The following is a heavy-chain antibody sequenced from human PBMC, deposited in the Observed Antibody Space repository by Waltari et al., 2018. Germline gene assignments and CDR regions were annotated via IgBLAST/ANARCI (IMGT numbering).Heavy chain of an antibody. J-gene: IGHJ6*02. CDR3: ARPNSSSWYWVPDYYYGMDV. Sequence: EVQLVESGGGLVQPGGSLRLSCAASGFTVSSNYMSWVRQAPGKGLEWVSVIYSGGSTYYADSVKGRFTISRDNSKNTLYLQMNSLRAEDTAVYYCARPNSSSWYWVPDYYYGMDVWGQGTTVTVSS. CDR1: GFTVSSNY. CDR2: IYSGGST. D-gene: IGHD6-13*01. V-gene: IGHV3-66*02.